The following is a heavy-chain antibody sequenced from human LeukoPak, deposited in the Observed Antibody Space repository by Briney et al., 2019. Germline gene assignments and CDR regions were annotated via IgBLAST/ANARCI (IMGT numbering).Heavy chain of an antibody. D-gene: IGHD6-13*01. Sequence: GGSLRLSCAASGFTFSSYSMNWVRQAPGKGLEWVSYISSSSSTIYYADSVKGRFTISRDNAKNSLYLQMNSLRAEDTAVYYCAKSPYSSTWTSHFDSWGQGTLVTVSS. V-gene: IGHV3-48*01. CDR1: GFTFSSYS. J-gene: IGHJ4*02. CDR2: ISSSSSTI. CDR3: AKSPYSSTWTSHFDS.